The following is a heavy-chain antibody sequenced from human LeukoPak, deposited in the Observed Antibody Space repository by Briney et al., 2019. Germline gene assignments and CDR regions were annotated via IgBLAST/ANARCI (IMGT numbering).Heavy chain of an antibody. V-gene: IGHV4-34*01. CDR3: ARGRGTDLKNYFDY. Sequence: SETLSLTCAVYGGSFSGYYWGWIRQPPGKGLEWIGEINHSGSTNYNPSLKSRVTISVDTSKNQFSLKLSSVTAADTAVYYCARGRGTDLKNYFDYWGQGTLVTVSS. CDR1: GGSFSGYY. CDR2: INHSGST. J-gene: IGHJ4*02.